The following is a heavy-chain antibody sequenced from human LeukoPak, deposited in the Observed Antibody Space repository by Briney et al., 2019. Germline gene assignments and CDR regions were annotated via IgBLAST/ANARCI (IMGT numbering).Heavy chain of an antibody. V-gene: IGHV4-34*01. D-gene: IGHD6-19*01. CDR3: ARGRPEGSGWYRPYYYVDV. CDR1: GGSFSGYY. J-gene: IGHJ6*03. Sequence: SETLSLTCAVYGGSFSGYYWSWIRQPPRKGLEWIGEINHSGSTNYNPSLTSRVTISVDTSKNQFSLKLSSVTAADTAVYYCARGRPEGSGWYRPYYYVDVWGKGTTVTVSS. CDR2: INHSGST.